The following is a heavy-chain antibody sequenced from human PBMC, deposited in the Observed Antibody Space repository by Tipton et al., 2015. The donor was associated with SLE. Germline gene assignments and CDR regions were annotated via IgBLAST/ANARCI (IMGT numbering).Heavy chain of an antibody. CDR1: GGSISSSDYY. CDR3: ARDEYRYDTTGYHLLGHFDF. V-gene: IGHV4-39*07. CDR2: ISYSGDT. J-gene: IGHJ4*02. Sequence: TLSLTCSVSGGSISSSDYYWGWIRQPPGKGLVWIGSISYSGDTFYNPSLESRVTISVDSSTNLFSLRLTSVTAADTAVYYCARDEYRYDTTGYHLLGHFDFWGQGTLVTVSS. D-gene: IGHD3-22*01.